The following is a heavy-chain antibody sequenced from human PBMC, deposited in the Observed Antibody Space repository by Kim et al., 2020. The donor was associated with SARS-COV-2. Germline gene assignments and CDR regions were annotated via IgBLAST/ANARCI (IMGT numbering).Heavy chain of an antibody. D-gene: IGHD5-12*01. V-gene: IGHV3-30*07. J-gene: IGHJ5*02. CDR3: ARAQVEMATIRMVDP. Sequence: DYVKGRFTIARDNSKNSLDLKMSSMRAEDTAVYYCARAQVEMATIRMVDPWGQGTLVTVSS.